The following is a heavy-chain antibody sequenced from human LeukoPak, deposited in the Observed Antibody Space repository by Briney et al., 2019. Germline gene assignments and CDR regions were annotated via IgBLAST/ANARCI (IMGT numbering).Heavy chain of an antibody. CDR2: IYYSGST. J-gene: IGHJ2*01. CDR3: ARDSPAAGLLWYFDL. D-gene: IGHD6-13*01. Sequence: PSETLSLTCTVSGGSISSYHWGWIRQPPGKGLEWIGYIYYSGSTNYNPSLKSRVTISVDTSKNQFSLKLSSVTAADTAVYYCARDSPAAGLLWYFDLWGRGTLVTVSS. CDR1: GGSISSYH. V-gene: IGHV4-59*01.